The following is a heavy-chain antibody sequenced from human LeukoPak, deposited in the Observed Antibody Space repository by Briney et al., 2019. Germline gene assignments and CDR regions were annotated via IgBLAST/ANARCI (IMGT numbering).Heavy chain of an antibody. CDR3: VRDTPMLYFDY. J-gene: IGHJ4*02. CDR2: IKPNGSEK. Sequence: GGSLRLSCAASGFTFSSYWMSWVRQSPGKGLEWVANIKPNGSEKYYVDSVKGRFTISRDNAKNSLYLQMNSLRAEDTAVYYCVRDTPMLYFDYWGQGTLVTVSA. D-gene: IGHD5-18*01. V-gene: IGHV3-7*01. CDR1: GFTFSSYW.